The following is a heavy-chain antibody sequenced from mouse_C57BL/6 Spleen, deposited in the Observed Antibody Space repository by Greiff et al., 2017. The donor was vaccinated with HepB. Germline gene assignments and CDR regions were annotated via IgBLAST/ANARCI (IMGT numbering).Heavy chain of an antibody. D-gene: IGHD1-1*01. CDR1: GYTFTSYW. J-gene: IGHJ1*03. V-gene: IGHV1-61*01. CDR2: IYPSDSET. Sequence: VQLQQPGAELVRPGSSVKLSCKASGYTFTSYWMDWVKQRPGQGLEWIGNIYPSDSETHYNQKFKDKATLTVDKSSSTAYMQLSSLTSEDSAVYYCARSYYYGSYWYFDVWGTGTTVTVSS. CDR3: ARSYYYGSYWYFDV.